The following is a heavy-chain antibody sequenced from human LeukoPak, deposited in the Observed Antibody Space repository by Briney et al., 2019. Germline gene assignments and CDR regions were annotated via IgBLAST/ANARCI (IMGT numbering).Heavy chain of an antibody. V-gene: IGHV1-69*04. Sequence: GASVKVSCKASGGTFSSYAISWVRQAPGQGLEWMGRIIPILGIANYAQKFQGRVTITADKSTTTAYMELRSLRSDDTAVHYCARDTPQDFWSGLSPYGMDVWGQGTTVTVSS. J-gene: IGHJ6*02. D-gene: IGHD3-3*01. CDR2: IIPILGIA. CDR3: ARDTPQDFWSGLSPYGMDV. CDR1: GGTFSSYA.